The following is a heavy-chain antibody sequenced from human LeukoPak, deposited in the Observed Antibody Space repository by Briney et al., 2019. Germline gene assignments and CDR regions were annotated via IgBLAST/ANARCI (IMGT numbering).Heavy chain of an antibody. J-gene: IGHJ6*02. Sequence: SQTLSLTCAISGDSVSTNSAPWSWIRQSPPRGLEWLGRTYYRSRWYNEYAVSVKSRITIKSDTSKNQFSLQLNSVTPEDTAVYYCARDRDLGNYYDGMVVWGQGTTVTVSS. CDR2: TYYRSRWYN. D-gene: IGHD7-27*01. V-gene: IGHV6-1*01. CDR1: GDSVSTNSAP. CDR3: ARDRDLGNYYDGMVV.